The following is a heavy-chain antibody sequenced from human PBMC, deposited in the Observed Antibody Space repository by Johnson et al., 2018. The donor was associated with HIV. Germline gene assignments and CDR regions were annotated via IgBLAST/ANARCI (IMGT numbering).Heavy chain of an antibody. V-gene: IGHV3-23*04. J-gene: IGHJ3*02. CDR3: ARGVGGAGDDAFDI. Sequence: VQLVESGGGVVQPGRSLRLSCAASGFTFSSYAMSWVRQAPGKGLEWVSAIRGSAGITYYADSVEGRFTISRDNSRNTLYLPMNSLRAEDTALYYCARGVGGAGDDAFDIWGQGTMVTVSS. CDR2: IRGSAGIT. D-gene: IGHD6-19*01. CDR1: GFTFSSYA.